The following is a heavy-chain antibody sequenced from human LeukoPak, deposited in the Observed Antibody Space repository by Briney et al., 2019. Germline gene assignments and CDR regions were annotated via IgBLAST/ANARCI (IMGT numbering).Heavy chain of an antibody. J-gene: IGHJ4*02. CDR3: AKAGPVYSSGYSFDY. D-gene: IGHD3-22*01. V-gene: IGHV3-23*01. CDR1: GFTFSSYA. CDR2: ISGSGGGT. Sequence: GGSLRLSCAASGFTFSSYAMSWVRQGPGKGLEWVSAISGSGGGTYYADSVKGRFTISRDNSKHTLYLQMICLRAEDTAVYYCAKAGPVYSSGYSFDYWGQGTLVTVSS.